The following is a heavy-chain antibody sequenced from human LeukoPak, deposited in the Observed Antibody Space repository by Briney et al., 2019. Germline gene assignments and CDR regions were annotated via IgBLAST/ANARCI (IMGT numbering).Heavy chain of an antibody. Sequence: GGSLRLSCVASGFSFSSYAMSWVRQAPGKGLEWVSAISGSGVSTYSADSVKGRFTISRDTSKNTLNLQMNSLRAEDTAVYYCAKVHCYDSSGMGGFDHWGQGTLVTVSS. CDR2: ISGSGVST. CDR1: GFSFSSYA. J-gene: IGHJ4*02. V-gene: IGHV3-23*01. CDR3: AKVHCYDSSGMGGFDH. D-gene: IGHD3-22*01.